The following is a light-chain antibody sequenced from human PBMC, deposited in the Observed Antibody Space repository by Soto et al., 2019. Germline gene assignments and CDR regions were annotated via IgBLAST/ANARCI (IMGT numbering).Light chain of an antibody. J-gene: IGKJ1*01. CDR2: DAS. Sequence: DIQMTQSPSTLSASVGDRVTITCRASQTIFNWLAWYQRKPGRAPNPLIYDASSLQSGVPSTFSGSGSGTEFTLTISSLQPGDFATYYCQQYNSYPWTFGQGTKVEIK. V-gene: IGKV1-5*01. CDR1: QTIFNW. CDR3: QQYNSYPWT.